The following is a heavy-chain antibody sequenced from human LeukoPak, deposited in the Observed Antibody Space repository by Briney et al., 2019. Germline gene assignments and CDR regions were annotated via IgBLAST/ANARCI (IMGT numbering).Heavy chain of an antibody. J-gene: IGHJ4*02. Sequence: SVKVSCKTSGGTFSSYAISWVRQAPGQGLEWMGGIIPIFGTANYAQKFQGRVTITADESTSTAYMELSSLRSEDTAVYYCASGALSELGELSSTPFDYWGQGTLVTVSS. D-gene: IGHD3-16*02. CDR1: GGTFSSYA. CDR2: IIPIFGTA. CDR3: ASGALSELGELSSTPFDY. V-gene: IGHV1-69*01.